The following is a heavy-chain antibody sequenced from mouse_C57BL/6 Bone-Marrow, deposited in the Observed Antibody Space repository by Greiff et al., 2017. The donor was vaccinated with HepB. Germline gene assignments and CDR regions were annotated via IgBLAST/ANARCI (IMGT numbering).Heavy chain of an antibody. Sequence: VQRVESGGGLVQPGGSLSLSCAASGFTFTDYYMSWVRQPPGKALEWLGFIRNKANGYTTEYSASVKGRFTISRDNSQSILYLQMNALRAEDSATYYCARSIYDYDGTFAYWGQGTLVTVSA. CDR1: GFTFTDYY. CDR2: IRNKANGYTT. CDR3: ARSIYDYDGTFAY. V-gene: IGHV7-3*01. J-gene: IGHJ3*01. D-gene: IGHD2-4*01.